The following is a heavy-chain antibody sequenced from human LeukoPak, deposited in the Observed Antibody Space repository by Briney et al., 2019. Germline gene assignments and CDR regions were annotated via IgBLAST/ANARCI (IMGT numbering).Heavy chain of an antibody. D-gene: IGHD2-15*01. V-gene: IGHV3-21*01. J-gene: IGHJ4*02. CDR3: ASLPSAGTATHNY. CDR1: GFTFSSYS. CDR2: ISSSSYI. Sequence: GGSLRLSRAASGFTFSSYSMNWVRQAPGKGLEWVSSISSSSYIYYADSVKGRFTISRDNAKNSLYLQMNSLRAEDTAVYYCASLPSAGTATHNYWGQGTLVTVSS.